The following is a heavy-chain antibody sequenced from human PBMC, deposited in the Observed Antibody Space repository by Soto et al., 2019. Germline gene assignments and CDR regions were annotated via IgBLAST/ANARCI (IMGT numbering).Heavy chain of an antibody. CDR2: ISSSSSTI. Sequence: PGGSLRLSCAASGFTFSSYSMNWVRQAPGKGLEWVSYISSSSSTIYYADSVKGRFTISRDNAKNSLYLQMNSLRDEDTAVYYCARDGPHPGGITIFGVVIISPYFDYWGQGTLVTVSS. CDR3: ARDGPHPGGITIFGVVIISPYFDY. CDR1: GFTFSSYS. V-gene: IGHV3-48*02. D-gene: IGHD3-3*01. J-gene: IGHJ4*02.